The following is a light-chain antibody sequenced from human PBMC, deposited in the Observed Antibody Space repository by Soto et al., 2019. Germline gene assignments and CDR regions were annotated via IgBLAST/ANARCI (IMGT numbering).Light chain of an antibody. CDR2: EVS. V-gene: IGLV2-14*01. Sequence: ALAQPASVSGSPGQSITISCTGSSNDIGAYKYVSWYQQYPGKAPKLIIFEVSNRPSGVSNRFSGSKSGNTASLTIAGLQAEDEADYHCSSYTTGSTLYVFGGGTKVTVL. CDR1: SNDIGAYKY. CDR3: SSYTTGSTLYV. J-gene: IGLJ1*01.